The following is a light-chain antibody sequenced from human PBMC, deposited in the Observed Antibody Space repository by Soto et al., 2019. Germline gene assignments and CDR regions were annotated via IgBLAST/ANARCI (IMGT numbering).Light chain of an antibody. Sequence: EIVLTQSPGTLSLSPGERATLSCRASQSVSDNFLAWYQQKPGQAPSLLIYGVSSRATGFPDRFSGSGSGTDFTLTISRLEPEDFAVYYCQQYDSSPLYTFGQGTKLEI. CDR3: QQYDSSPLYT. CDR2: GVS. CDR1: QSVSDNF. J-gene: IGKJ2*01. V-gene: IGKV3-20*01.